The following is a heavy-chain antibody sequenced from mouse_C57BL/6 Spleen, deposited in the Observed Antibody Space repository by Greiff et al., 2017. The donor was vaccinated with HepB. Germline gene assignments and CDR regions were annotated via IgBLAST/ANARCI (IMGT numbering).Heavy chain of an antibody. CDR2: INPSSGYT. V-gene: IGHV1-7*01. J-gene: IGHJ3*01. D-gene: IGHD2-10*02. CDR3: ARGGYGNYLAY. Sequence: QVQLQQSGAELAKPGASVKLSCKASGYTFTSYWMHWVKQRPGQGLEWIGNINPSSGYTKYNQKFKDKATLTEDKSSSTAYMQLSSLTYEDSAVYYCARGGYGNYLAYWGQGTLVTVSA. CDR1: GYTFTSYW.